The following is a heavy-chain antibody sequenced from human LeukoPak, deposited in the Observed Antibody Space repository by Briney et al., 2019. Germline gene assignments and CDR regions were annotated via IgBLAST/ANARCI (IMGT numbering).Heavy chain of an antibody. Sequence: SETPSLTCAVYGGSFSGYYWSWIRQPPGKGLEWIGEINHSGSTNYNPSLKSRVTVSVDTSKNQFSLKVSSVTAADTAVYYCARGGGYNWFDPWGQGTLVTVSS. V-gene: IGHV4-34*01. J-gene: IGHJ5*02. CDR2: INHSGST. CDR3: ARGGGYNWFDP. CDR1: GGSFSGYY.